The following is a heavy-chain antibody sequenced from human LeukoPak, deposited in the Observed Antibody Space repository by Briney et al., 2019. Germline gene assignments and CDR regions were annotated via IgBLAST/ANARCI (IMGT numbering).Heavy chain of an antibody. Sequence: PGGSLRLSCAASGFTFSSYSMNWVRQAPGKGLEWASYISRSSSNIYYADSVKGRFTISRDNAKNFPYLQMNSLRDEGTAMYYCARDNFDAFDIWGQGTMVTVSS. V-gene: IGHV3-48*02. CDR3: ARDNFDAFDI. D-gene: IGHD1-20*01. J-gene: IGHJ3*02. CDR2: ISRSSSNI. CDR1: GFTFSSYS.